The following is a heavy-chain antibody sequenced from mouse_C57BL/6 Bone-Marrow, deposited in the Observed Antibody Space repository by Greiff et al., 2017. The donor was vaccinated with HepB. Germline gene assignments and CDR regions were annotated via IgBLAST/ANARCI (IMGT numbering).Heavy chain of an antibody. J-gene: IGHJ3*01. V-gene: IGHV5-6*02. CDR2: ISSGGSYT. D-gene: IGHD1-1*01. CDR3: AGGHYYGSSYEGFAY. CDR1: GFTFSSYG. Sequence: EVKLVESGGDLVKPGGSLKLSCAASGFTFSSYGMSWVRQTPDKRLEWVATISSGGSYTYYPDSVKGRFTISRDTAKNTLYLQMSSLKSEDTAMYYCAGGHYYGSSYEGFAYWGQGTLVTVSA.